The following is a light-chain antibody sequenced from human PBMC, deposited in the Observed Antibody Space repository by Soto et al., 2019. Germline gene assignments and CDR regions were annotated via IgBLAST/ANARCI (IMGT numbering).Light chain of an antibody. J-gene: IGKJ1*01. V-gene: IGKV3-20*01. CDR2: GAS. CDR1: QSVRSNY. Sequence: EIVSTQSRGTLSLSPGERATLSSRSIQSVRSNYLGWYQQKSGQAPRLLIYGASSRATVIADRFSGSGSGTDFTLTIRRLEPEDFAVHYCQQYGSSYPWTFGQGNKVHI. CDR3: QQYGSSYPWT.